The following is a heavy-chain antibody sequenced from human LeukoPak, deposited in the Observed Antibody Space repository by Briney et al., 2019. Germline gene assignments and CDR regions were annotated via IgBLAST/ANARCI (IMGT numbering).Heavy chain of an antibody. Sequence: GASVKVSCKASGGTFSSYAISWVRQAPGQGLEWMGRIIPIFGTANYAQKFQGRVTITADKSTSTAYMGLSSLRSEDTAVYYCARGQWLVPEYFQHWGQGTLVTVSS. CDR3: ARGQWLVPEYFQH. D-gene: IGHD6-19*01. J-gene: IGHJ1*01. V-gene: IGHV1-69*06. CDR2: IIPIFGTA. CDR1: GGTFSSYA.